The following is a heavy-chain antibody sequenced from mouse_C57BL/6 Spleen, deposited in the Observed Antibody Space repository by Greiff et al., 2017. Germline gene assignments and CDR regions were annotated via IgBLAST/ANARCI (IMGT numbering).Heavy chain of an antibody. V-gene: IGHV7-3*01. CDR1: GFTFTDYY. Sequence: EVKLVESGGGLVQPGGSLSLSCAASGFTFTDYYMSWVRQPPGKALEWLGFIRNKANGYTTEYSASVKGRFTISRDNSQSILYLQMNALRAEDSATYYCARYGGNYWYFDVCGTGTTVTVSS. J-gene: IGHJ1*03. D-gene: IGHD2-1*01. CDR3: ARYGGNYWYFDV. CDR2: IRNKANGYTT.